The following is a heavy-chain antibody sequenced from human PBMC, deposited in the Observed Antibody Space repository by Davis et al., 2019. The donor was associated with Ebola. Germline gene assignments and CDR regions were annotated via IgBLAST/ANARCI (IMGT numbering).Heavy chain of an antibody. CDR2: IKQDGSEK. CDR1: GFTFSSYW. V-gene: IGHV3-7*01. D-gene: IGHD3-22*01. J-gene: IGHJ5*02. Sequence: PGGSLRLSCAASGFTFSSYWMSWVRQAPGKGLEWVANIKQDGSEKYYVDSVKGRFTISRDNARTSLYLQMDSLRAEDTAVYYCAREPSDSSGYYPVGWFDPWGQGTLVTVSS. CDR3: AREPSDSSGYYPVGWFDP.